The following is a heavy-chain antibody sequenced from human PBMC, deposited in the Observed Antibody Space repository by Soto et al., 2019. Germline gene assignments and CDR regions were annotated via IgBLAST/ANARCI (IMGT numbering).Heavy chain of an antibody. CDR3: ARDPEYGSYFDY. CDR1: DGSVTSGSYY. V-gene: IGHV4-61*01. Sequence: PSETLSLTCTVSDGSVTSGSYYWSWIRQPPGKGLEWIGFVNYNGITNYNPSLKSRLTISRDTSKNQFTLKLRSVTAADTAVYYCARDPEYGSYFDYWGQGTLVTVSS. J-gene: IGHJ4*02. D-gene: IGHD3-10*01. CDR2: VNYNGIT.